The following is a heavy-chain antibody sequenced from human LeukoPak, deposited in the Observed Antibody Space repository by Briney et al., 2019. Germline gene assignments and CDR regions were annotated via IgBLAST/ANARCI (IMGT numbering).Heavy chain of an antibody. CDR3: AKSASSGYLLMPNWYFDL. Sequence: PGGSLRLSCAASGFTFSSYGMSWVRQAPGKGLEWVSAISGSGGSTYYADSVKGRFTISRDNSKNTLYLQMNSLRAEDTAVYYCAKSASSGYLLMPNWYFDLWGRGTLVTVSS. CDR1: GFTFSSYG. J-gene: IGHJ2*01. D-gene: IGHD3-22*01. CDR2: ISGSGGST. V-gene: IGHV3-23*01.